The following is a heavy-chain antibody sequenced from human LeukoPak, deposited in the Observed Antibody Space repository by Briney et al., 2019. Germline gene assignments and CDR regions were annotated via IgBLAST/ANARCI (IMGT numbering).Heavy chain of an antibody. J-gene: IGHJ2*01. D-gene: IGHD3-16*01. CDR2: ISSSSSYI. Sequence: PGGSLRLSCAASGFTFSSYSMNWVRQAPVKGLEWVSSISSSSSYIYYADSVKGRFTISRDNAKNSLYLQMNSLRAEDTAVYYCARDGGWHVHDWYFDLWGPGTLVTVSS. CDR1: GFTFSSYS. V-gene: IGHV3-21*01. CDR3: ARDGGWHVHDWYFDL.